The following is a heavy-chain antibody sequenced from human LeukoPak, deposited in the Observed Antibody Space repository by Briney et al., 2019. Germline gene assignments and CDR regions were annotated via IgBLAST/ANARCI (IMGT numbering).Heavy chain of an antibody. Sequence: GGSLRLSCAASGFTFSSYAMSWVRQAPGKGLEWVSAISGSGGSTYYADSVKGRFTISRDNSKNTLYLQMNSLRAEDTAVYYCAKDIRCSSTSCHTGWDYWGQGTLVTVSS. V-gene: IGHV3-23*01. J-gene: IGHJ4*02. CDR1: GFTFSSYA. CDR2: ISGSGGST. CDR3: AKDIRCSSTSCHTGWDY. D-gene: IGHD2-2*02.